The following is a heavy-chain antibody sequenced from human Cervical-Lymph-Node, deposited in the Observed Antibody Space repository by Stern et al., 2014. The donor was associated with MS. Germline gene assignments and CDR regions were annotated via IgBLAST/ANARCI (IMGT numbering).Heavy chain of an antibody. D-gene: IGHD3-22*01. CDR2: IKSKTDGGTI. CDR3: TRLNYYDSSGSSYYYYGLDV. Sequence: EVQLVESGGGVVQPGRSLRLSCVASGFTFSNCGMHWARQAPCKGLEWVGRIKSKTDGGTIDYAAPVKGRFTISRDDSKDTLFLQMNSLRTEDTAVYYCTRLNYYDSSGSSYYYYGLDVWGQGTTVTISS. V-gene: IGHV3-15*01. CDR1: GFTFSNCG. J-gene: IGHJ6*02.